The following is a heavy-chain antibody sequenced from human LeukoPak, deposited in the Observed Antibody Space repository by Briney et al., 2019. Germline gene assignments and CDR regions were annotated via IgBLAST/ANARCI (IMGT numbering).Heavy chain of an antibody. Sequence: PSETLSLTCTVSGGSISSGSYSWSWIRQPAGQGLEWIGHIYTSGRNNYNPSLKSRVTMSIDTSKNHFSLRLSSVTAADTAVYFCASSSYSGSGNYYENWFDPWGQGTLVTVSS. CDR2: IYTSGRN. CDR3: ASSSYSGSGNYYENWFDP. D-gene: IGHD3-10*01. V-gene: IGHV4-61*09. J-gene: IGHJ5*02. CDR1: GGSISSGSYS.